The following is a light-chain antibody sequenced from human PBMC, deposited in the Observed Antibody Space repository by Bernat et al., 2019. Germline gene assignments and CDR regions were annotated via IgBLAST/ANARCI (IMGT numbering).Light chain of an antibody. V-gene: IGKV1-16*02. J-gene: IGKJ5*01. CDR2: VVS. CDR3: QQYKSYPIT. Sequence: DIQMTQSPSSLSASVGDRVTITCRASQDITNHLVWFQQKPGKAPKSLFYVVSSLQSGVPSNFSASGPGTDFTLPISSLQPDDIAIYYCQQYKSYPITFGQGTRLEI. CDR1: QDITNH.